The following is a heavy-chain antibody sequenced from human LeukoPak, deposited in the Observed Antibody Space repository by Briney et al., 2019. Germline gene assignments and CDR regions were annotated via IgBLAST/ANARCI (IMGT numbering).Heavy chain of an antibody. Sequence: PSETLSLTCIVSGASLSDYYWGWIRQSPAKGLEWLGYISDTGKTDYNPSLNSRGTLSLDTSKNQFSLRLASVTAADTAVYYCVTGYYEPFDNWGKGTLVTVSS. J-gene: IGHJ4*02. CDR3: VTGYYEPFDN. D-gene: IGHD3-3*01. CDR1: GASLSDYY. CDR2: ISDTGKT. V-gene: IGHV4-59*01.